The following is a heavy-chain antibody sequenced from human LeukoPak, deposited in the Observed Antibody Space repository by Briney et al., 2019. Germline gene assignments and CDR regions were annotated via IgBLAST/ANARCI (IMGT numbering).Heavy chain of an antibody. D-gene: IGHD5-18*01. CDR2: ISGSGGTA. Sequence: GGSLRLSCAASGFTFSDYDMNWVRQAPGKGLEWVSAISGSGGTAYLADSVKDRFTISRDNSEKTLYLQMNSLRAEDTAVYYCAKDLYVGYGYGTSDYWGQGTLVTVSS. J-gene: IGHJ4*02. CDR3: AKDLYVGYGYGTSDY. CDR1: GFTFSDYD. V-gene: IGHV3-23*01.